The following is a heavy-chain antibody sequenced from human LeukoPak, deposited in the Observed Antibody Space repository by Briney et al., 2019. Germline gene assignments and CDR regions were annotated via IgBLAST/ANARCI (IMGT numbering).Heavy chain of an antibody. V-gene: IGHV3-9*01. CDR2: ISWNSGSM. Sequence: GGSLRLSCAASGFTFKLYWMHWVRQAPGKGLEWVSGISWNSGSMGYADSVKGRFIISRDNAKNSLYLQMNSLRAEDTALYYCAKDMGSSGYNDAFDIWGQGTMVTVSS. J-gene: IGHJ3*02. D-gene: IGHD3-22*01. CDR1: GFTFKLYW. CDR3: AKDMGSSGYNDAFDI.